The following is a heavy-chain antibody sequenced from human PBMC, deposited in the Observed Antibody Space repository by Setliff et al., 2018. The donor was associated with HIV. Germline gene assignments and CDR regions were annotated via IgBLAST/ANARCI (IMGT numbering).Heavy chain of an antibody. CDR1: GYTFTSYY. D-gene: IGHD2-15*01. CDR3: VRDARGGYFDY. J-gene: IGHJ4*02. Sequence: ASVKVSCKASGYTFTSYYIHWVRQAPGQGLEWMGIVIPSTGDTNYAQNFQGRVTMTRDTSTNTVYMDLSSLKSEDTAVYYCVRDARGGYFDYWGQGTLVTVSS. CDR2: VIPSTGDT. V-gene: IGHV1-46*01.